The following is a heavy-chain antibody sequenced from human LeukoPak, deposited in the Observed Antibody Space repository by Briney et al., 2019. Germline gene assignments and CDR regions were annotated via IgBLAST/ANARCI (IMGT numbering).Heavy chain of an antibody. Sequence: GASVKVSCKASGYTFTSYDINWVRQATGQGLEWMGWMNPNSGNTGYAQKVQGRVTMTRNTSISTAYMELSSLRSEDTAVYYCARVRKEVDFWSGYYTWYYYYYMDVWGKGTTVTVSS. CDR2: MNPNSGNT. CDR1: GYTFTSYD. D-gene: IGHD3-3*01. J-gene: IGHJ6*03. V-gene: IGHV1-8*01. CDR3: ARVRKEVDFWSGYYTWYYYYYMDV.